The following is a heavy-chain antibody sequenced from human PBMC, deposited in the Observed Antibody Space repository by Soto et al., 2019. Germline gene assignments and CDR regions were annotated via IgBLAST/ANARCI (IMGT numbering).Heavy chain of an antibody. D-gene: IGHD2-2*01. CDR2: VSASGGSP. Sequence: EVQLLESGGGLVQPGGSLRLSCVASGFTLNKYAMSWVHQAPGKGLEWVSAVSASGGSPYYADSVKGRFTISRDNSRNTLYLQMNSRRAEDTAVYYCAKDRSSTSCYAFDYWGQGTLVIVSS. J-gene: IGHJ4*02. CDR3: AKDRSSTSCYAFDY. CDR1: GFTLNKYA. V-gene: IGHV3-23*01.